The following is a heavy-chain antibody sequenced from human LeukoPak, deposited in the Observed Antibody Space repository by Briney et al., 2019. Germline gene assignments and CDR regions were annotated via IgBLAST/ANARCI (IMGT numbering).Heavy chain of an antibody. V-gene: IGHV3-7*01. CDR2: IKQDGSEK. Sequence: GGSLRLSCAASGFTFSSYWMNWVRQAPGKGLEGVANIKQDGSEKSYVDSVKGRFTISRDNAKNSLYLQMNSLRGEDTAVYYCARDYGVVLRYFDWLFGAFDIWGQGTMVTVSS. CDR1: GFTFSSYW. J-gene: IGHJ3*02. D-gene: IGHD3-9*01. CDR3: ARDYGVVLRYFDWLFGAFDI.